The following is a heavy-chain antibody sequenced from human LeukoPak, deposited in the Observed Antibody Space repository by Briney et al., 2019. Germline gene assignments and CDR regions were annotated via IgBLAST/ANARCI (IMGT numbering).Heavy chain of an antibody. J-gene: IGHJ6*03. CDR2: ISYDGSNK. CDR1: GFTFSSYA. V-gene: IGHV3-30*04. D-gene: IGHD2-15*01. CDR3: ARDPTYCSGGSCYYYYMDV. Sequence: PGGSLRLSCAASGFTFSSYALHWVRQAPGKGLEWVAVISYDGSNKYYADSVKGQFTISRDNSKNTLYLQMNSLRAEDTAVYYCARDPTYCSGGSCYYYYMDVWGKGTTVTISS.